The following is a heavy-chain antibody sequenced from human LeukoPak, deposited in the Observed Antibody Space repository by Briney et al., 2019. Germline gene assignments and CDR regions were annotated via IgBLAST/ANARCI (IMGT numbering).Heavy chain of an antibody. CDR2: ISYTGST. Sequence: SETLSLTCTVSGGSISTFYWSWIRQPPGKELEFIGYISYTGSTNYNPSLRSRVTISLDTSKNHSSLKLNSVTAADTAVYYCARGQWSGSTGPFDYWGQGTLVTVSS. D-gene: IGHD3-10*02. CDR3: ARGQWSGSTGPFDY. CDR1: GGSISTFY. J-gene: IGHJ4*02. V-gene: IGHV4-59*01.